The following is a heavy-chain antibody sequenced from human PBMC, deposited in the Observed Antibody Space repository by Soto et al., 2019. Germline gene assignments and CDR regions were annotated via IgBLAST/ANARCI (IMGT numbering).Heavy chain of an antibody. D-gene: IGHD6-19*01. J-gene: IGHJ4*02. V-gene: IGHV4-34*01. CDR3: ARGRYSSGWTDY. CDR2: INHSGST. CDR1: SRSFSGYY. Sequence: KTSETLSLTCAVDSRSFSGYYWSWIRQPPGKGLEWIGEINHSGSTNYNPSLKSRVTISVDTSKNQFSLKLSSVTAADTAVYYCARGRYSSGWTDYWGQGTLVTVSS.